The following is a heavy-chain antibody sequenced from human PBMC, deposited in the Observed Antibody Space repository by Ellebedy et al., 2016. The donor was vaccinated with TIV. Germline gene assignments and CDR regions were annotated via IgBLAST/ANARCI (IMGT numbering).Heavy chain of an antibody. CDR1: GYTFTGYY. CDR3: ARDFDWLLPYYYYGMDV. J-gene: IGHJ6*02. Sequence: ASVKVSCXTSGYTFTGYYVHWMRQAPGQGLEWMGWISPNSGGTHYAQKFQGRVTMIRDTSISTASMELSGLRSDDTAVYYCARDFDWLLPYYYYGMDVWGQGTTVTVSS. CDR2: ISPNSGGT. V-gene: IGHV1-2*02. D-gene: IGHD3-9*01.